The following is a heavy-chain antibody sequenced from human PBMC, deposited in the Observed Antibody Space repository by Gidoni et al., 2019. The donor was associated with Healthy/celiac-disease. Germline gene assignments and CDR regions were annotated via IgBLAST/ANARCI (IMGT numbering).Heavy chain of an antibody. V-gene: IGHV3-21*01. Sequence: EVQLVESGGGLVKPGGSLRLSCAASGFTFSSYSMNWVRQAPGKGLEWVSSISSSSSYIYYADSVKGRFTISRDNAKNSLYLQMNSRRAEDTAVYYCARDFEVPQYYFDYWGQGTLVTVSS. CDR3: ARDFEVPQYYFDY. J-gene: IGHJ4*02. CDR2: ISSSSSYI. CDR1: GFTFSSYS. D-gene: IGHD3-9*01.